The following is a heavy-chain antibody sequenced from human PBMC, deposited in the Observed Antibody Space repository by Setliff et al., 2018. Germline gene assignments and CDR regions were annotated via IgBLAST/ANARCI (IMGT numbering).Heavy chain of an antibody. J-gene: IGHJ4*02. CDR1: GFTYNNCW. Sequence: PGGSLRLSCGASGFTYNNCWVSWVRQAPGKGLEWVASINPGGSEKYYADSVKGRFTISRDNAKNSLSLQMNNLRTEDTAVYYCFGAGTCSYWGQGTLVTVSS. V-gene: IGHV3-7*01. D-gene: IGHD3-10*01. CDR3: FGAGTCSY. CDR2: INPGGSEK.